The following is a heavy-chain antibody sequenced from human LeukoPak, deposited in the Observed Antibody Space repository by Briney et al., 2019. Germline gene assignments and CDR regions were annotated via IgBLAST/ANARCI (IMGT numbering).Heavy chain of an antibody. D-gene: IGHD4-17*01. V-gene: IGHV5-51*01. Sequence: GESLKISCKGSGYSFTTYWIAWVRQMPGKGLEWMGIIYPGDSDTRYSPSFQGQVTISADKSISTAYLQWSSLKASDTAMYYCARDSGDYANWFDPWGQGTLVTVSS. CDR1: GYSFTTYW. CDR2: IYPGDSDT. CDR3: ARDSGDYANWFDP. J-gene: IGHJ5*02.